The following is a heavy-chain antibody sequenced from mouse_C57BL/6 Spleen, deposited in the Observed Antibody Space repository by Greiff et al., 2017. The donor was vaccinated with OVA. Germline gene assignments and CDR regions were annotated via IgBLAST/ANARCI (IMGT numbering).Heavy chain of an antibody. V-gene: IGHV5-4*03. J-gene: IGHJ3*01. D-gene: IGHD1-1*01. CDR2: ISDGGSYT. CDR3: ARGDGSSYEAWFAY. CDR1: GFTFSSYA. Sequence: DVMLVESGGGLVKPGGSLKLSCAASGFTFSSYAMSWVRQTPEKRLEWVATISDGGSYTYYPDNVKGRFTISRDNAKNNLYLQMSHLKSEDTAMYYCARGDGSSYEAWFAYWGQGTLVTVSA.